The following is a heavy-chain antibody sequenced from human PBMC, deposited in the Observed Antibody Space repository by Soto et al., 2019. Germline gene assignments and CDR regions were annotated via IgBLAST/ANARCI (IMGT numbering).Heavy chain of an antibody. J-gene: IGHJ3*02. Sequence: QVQLVQSGAEVKKPGASVKVSCKASGYTFTSYAMHWVRQAPGQRLEWMGWINAGNGNTKYSQKFQGRVTITRDTSASTAYMELSSLRSEDTVVYYCARGLSGWGIYDAFDIWGQGTMVTVSS. V-gene: IGHV1-3*01. CDR2: INAGNGNT. CDR1: GYTFTSYA. CDR3: ARGLSGWGIYDAFDI. D-gene: IGHD6-19*01.